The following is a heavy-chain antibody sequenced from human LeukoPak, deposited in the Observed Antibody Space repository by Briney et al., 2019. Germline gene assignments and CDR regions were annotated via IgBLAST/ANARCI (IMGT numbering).Heavy chain of an antibody. Sequence: GGSLRLSCAASGFTFKNFVMTWVRQAPGQGLDWVSAISGNTGATYYADSVKGRFTISRDNSKNTLFLQMNSLRAEDTAEYYCAKVPSIFGVVSVDYWGQGTLVTVSS. D-gene: IGHD3-3*01. CDR3: AKVPSIFGVVSVDY. CDR2: ISGNTGAT. V-gene: IGHV3-23*01. J-gene: IGHJ4*02. CDR1: GFTFKNFV.